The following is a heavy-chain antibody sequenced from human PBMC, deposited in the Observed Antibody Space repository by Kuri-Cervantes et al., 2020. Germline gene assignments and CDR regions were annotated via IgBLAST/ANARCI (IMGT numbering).Heavy chain of an antibody. CDR3: ASFAGGRAYFDY. CDR1: GYSISSGYY. Sequence: GSLRLSCAVSGYSISSGYYWGWIRQPPGKGLEWIGSIYHSGSTYYNPSLKSRVTISVDTSKNQFSLKLSSVTAADTAVYYCASFAGGRAYFDYWGQGTLVTVSS. CDR2: IYHSGST. J-gene: IGHJ4*02. D-gene: IGHD1-26*01. V-gene: IGHV4-38-2*01.